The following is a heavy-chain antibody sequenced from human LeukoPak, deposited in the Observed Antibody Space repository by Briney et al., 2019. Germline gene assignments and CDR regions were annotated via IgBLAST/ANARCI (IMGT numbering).Heavy chain of an antibody. CDR3: ARLGGRIATSYWFDP. CDR2: INPNSGGT. D-gene: IGHD6-13*01. Sequence: GASVKVSCKASGYTFTGYYMHWVRPAPGQGLEWMGWINPNSGGTNYTQKFQGRVTMTRDTSISTAYMELSRLRSDDTAVYYCARLGGRIATSYWFDPWGQGTLVTVSS. CDR1: GYTFTGYY. V-gene: IGHV1-2*02. J-gene: IGHJ5*02.